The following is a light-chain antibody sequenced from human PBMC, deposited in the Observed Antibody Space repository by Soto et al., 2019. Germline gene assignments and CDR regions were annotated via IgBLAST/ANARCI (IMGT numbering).Light chain of an antibody. CDR3: QQYKSYPIN. CDR1: QSIDSW. Sequence: DIQMTQSPSTLSASVGDRVTITCRASQSIDSWLAWYQQKPGKAPKLLIYKASSLESGVPSRFSGSGFGTEFTFTISSLQPDYFPTDYCQQYKSYPINFGQGTRLESK. J-gene: IGKJ5*01. CDR2: KAS. V-gene: IGKV1-5*03.